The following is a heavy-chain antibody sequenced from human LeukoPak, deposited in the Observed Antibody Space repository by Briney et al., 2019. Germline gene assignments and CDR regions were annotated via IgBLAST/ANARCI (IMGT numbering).Heavy chain of an antibody. CDR1: GFSVSSKY. V-gene: IGHV3-74*01. CDR3: ARGFNAGATDY. CDR2: INSDGTST. D-gene: IGHD1-26*01. J-gene: IGHJ4*02. Sequence: GGSLRLSCAASGFSVSSKYMSWVRQAPGKGLVWVSRINSDGTSTSYADSVKGRFTVSRDNAKDTLYLQMNSLRAEDTAVYYCARGFNAGATDYWGQGTLVTVSS.